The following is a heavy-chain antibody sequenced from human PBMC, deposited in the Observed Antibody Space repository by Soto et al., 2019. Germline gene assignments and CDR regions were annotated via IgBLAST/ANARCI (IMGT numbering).Heavy chain of an antibody. CDR1: GGSIGSYY. Sequence: TSETLSLTCTVSGGSIGSYYWSWIRQPPGKGLEWIGYIYYSGSTNYNPSLKSRVTISVDTSKNQFSLKLSSVTAADTAVYYCARDPGYHQLVLERWSYYYYRMDFWGQWTTGTVSS. D-gene: IGHD6-13*01. V-gene: IGHV4-59*01. CDR2: IYYSGST. J-gene: IGHJ6*02. CDR3: ARDPGYHQLVLERWSYYYYRMDF.